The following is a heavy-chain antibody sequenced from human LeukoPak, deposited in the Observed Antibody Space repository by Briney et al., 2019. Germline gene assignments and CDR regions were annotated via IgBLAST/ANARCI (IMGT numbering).Heavy chain of an antibody. V-gene: IGHV3-48*02. CDR2: ISYSSSPI. CDR3: ARDRTRFDY. CDR1: GFTFSSYG. J-gene: IGHJ4*02. Sequence: GGSLRLSCAASGFTFSSYGMNWVRQAPGKGLEWISYISYSSSPIYYADSVKGRFTISRDNAKNSLYLQMSSLRDEDTAVYYCARDRTRFDYWGQGTLVTVSS.